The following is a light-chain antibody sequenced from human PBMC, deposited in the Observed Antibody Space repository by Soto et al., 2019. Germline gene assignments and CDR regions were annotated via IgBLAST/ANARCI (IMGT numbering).Light chain of an antibody. CDR2: DAS. J-gene: IGKJ5*01. CDR3: QQRNVWPPVT. CDR1: QTVRNNY. V-gene: IGKV3D-20*02. Sequence: EFVLTQSAGALSLSPGERATLSCRAIQTVRNNYLAWYQQKPGQAPRLLIYDASSRATGIPDRFSGGGSGTDFTLTISSLEPEDSAVYYCQQRNVWPPVTFGQGTRLEIK.